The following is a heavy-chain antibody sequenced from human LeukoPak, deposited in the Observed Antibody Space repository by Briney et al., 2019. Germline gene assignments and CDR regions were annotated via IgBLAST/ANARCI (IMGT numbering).Heavy chain of an antibody. V-gene: IGHV4-59*08. Sequence: SETLSLTSTVSGGSISSYYWSWIRQPPGKGLEWIGYIYYSGSTNYNPSLKSRVTISVDTSKNQFSLKLSSVTAADTAVYYCARRGGSSGWYNYWGQGTLVTVSS. D-gene: IGHD6-19*01. J-gene: IGHJ4*02. CDR3: ARRGGSSGWYNY. CDR2: IYYSGST. CDR1: GGSISSYY.